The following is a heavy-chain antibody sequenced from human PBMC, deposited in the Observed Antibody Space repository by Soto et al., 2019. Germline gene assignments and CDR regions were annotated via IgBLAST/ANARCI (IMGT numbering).Heavy chain of an antibody. Sequence: EVQLLESGGGLVQPGGSLRLSCAASGFIFSGYTMSWVRQAPGKGLEWVSVISGSGGSTYYADSVKGRFTISRDNSKNTLYLQMNSLRAEDTAVYYCARDRRYSSSWYGVIDYWGQGTLVTVSS. V-gene: IGHV3-23*01. CDR1: GFIFSGYT. CDR3: ARDRRYSSSWYGVIDY. CDR2: ISGSGGST. D-gene: IGHD6-13*01. J-gene: IGHJ4*02.